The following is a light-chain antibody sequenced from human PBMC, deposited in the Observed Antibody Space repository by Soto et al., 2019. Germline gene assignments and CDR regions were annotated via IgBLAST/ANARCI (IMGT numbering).Light chain of an antibody. CDR1: SSDVGNYNL. V-gene: IGLV2-23*02. Sequence: QSALTQPASVSGSPGQSITISCTGTSSDVGNYNLVSWYQQHPAEAPKLMIYEVTKRPSGVSNRFSGSKSGNTASLTISGLQAEDEADYYCCSYAGSNTYVFGTGTKFTVL. J-gene: IGLJ1*01. CDR3: CSYAGSNTYV. CDR2: EVT.